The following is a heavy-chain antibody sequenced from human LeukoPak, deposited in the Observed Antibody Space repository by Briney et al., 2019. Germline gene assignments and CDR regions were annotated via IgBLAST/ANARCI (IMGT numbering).Heavy chain of an antibody. CDR2: IYYSGST. Sequence: SETLSLTCTVSGGSISSYYWSWIRQPPGKGLEWIGYIYYSGSTNYNPSLKSRVTISVDTSKNQFSLKLSSVTAAGTAVYYCARRNYYDSSGYSLDYWGQGTLVTVSS. D-gene: IGHD3-22*01. CDR1: GGSISSYY. CDR3: ARRNYYDSSGYSLDY. V-gene: IGHV4-59*08. J-gene: IGHJ4*02.